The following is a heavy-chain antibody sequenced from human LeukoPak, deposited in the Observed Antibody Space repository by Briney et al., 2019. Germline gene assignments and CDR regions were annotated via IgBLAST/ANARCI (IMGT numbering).Heavy chain of an antibody. CDR1: GGFISSNY. J-gene: IGHJ4*02. Sequence: PSETLSLTCTVSGGFISSNYWSWIRQPAGKGLEWIGRIYTSGSTNYNPSLRSRVTISVDTSKNQFSLQLSSVTAADTAVYYCARAKRWLPFDYRGQGTLVTVSS. CDR2: IYTSGST. D-gene: IGHD5-24*01. V-gene: IGHV4-4*07. CDR3: ARAKRWLPFDY.